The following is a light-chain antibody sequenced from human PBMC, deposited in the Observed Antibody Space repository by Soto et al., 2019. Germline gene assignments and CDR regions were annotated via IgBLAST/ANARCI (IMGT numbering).Light chain of an antibody. J-gene: IGLJ1*01. CDR1: SSDVGGYKY. CDR2: VFS. V-gene: IGLV2-14*01. Sequence: QYALTQPASVSGSPGQSITISCTGTSSDVGGYKYVSWYQQHPGKAPKLMIYVFSNRPSGVSNRFSGSKSGNTASLTISGLQAEDEADYYCSSYTSSSTRVFGTGTKLTVL. CDR3: SSYTSSSTRV.